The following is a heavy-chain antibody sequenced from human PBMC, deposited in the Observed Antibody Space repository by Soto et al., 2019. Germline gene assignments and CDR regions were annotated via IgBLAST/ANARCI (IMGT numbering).Heavy chain of an antibody. CDR3: ARKTTVTTPFHYSHPFLFDY. CDR2: IIPILGIA. CDR1: GGTFSSYT. Sequence: GASVKVSCKASGGTFSSYTISWVRQAPGQGLEWMGRIIPILGIANYAQKFQGRVTITADKSTSTAYMELSSLRSEDTAVYYCARKTTVTTPFHYSHPFLFDYWGQGTLVTVSS. D-gene: IGHD4-17*01. V-gene: IGHV1-69*02. J-gene: IGHJ4*02.